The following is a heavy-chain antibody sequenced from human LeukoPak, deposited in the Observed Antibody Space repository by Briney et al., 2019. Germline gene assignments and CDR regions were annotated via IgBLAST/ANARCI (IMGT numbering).Heavy chain of an antibody. D-gene: IGHD6-19*01. CDR3: ARDPVAGTGYYYYHYMDV. Sequence: ASVKVSCKASGYTFTSYYMHWVRQAPGQGLEWMGIINPSGGSTSYAQKFQGRVTMTRDTSTSTVYMELSSLRSEDTAVYYCARDPVAGTGYYYYHYMDVWGKGTTVTVSS. J-gene: IGHJ6*03. CDR2: INPSGGST. V-gene: IGHV1-46*01. CDR1: GYTFTSYY.